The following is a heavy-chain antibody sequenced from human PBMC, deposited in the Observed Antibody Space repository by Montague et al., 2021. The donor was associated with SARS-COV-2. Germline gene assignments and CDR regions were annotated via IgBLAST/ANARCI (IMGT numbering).Heavy chain of an antibody. Sequence: SLRLSCAASGFTFSSYEMNWVRQAPGKGPEWVSYISSSGSTIYYADSVKGRFTISRDNAKNSLYLQMNSLRAEDTAVYYCASHQLRYFDWLLLTDNYYYYGMDVWGQGTTVTVSS. CDR2: ISSSGSTI. CDR1: GFTFSSYE. D-gene: IGHD3-9*01. V-gene: IGHV3-48*03. CDR3: ASHQLRYFDWLLLTDNYYYYGMDV. J-gene: IGHJ6*02.